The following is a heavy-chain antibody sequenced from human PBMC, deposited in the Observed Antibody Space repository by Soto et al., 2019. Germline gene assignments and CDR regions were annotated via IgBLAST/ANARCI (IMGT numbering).Heavy chain of an antibody. V-gene: IGHV3-23*01. CDR2: ISGSGGST. CDR1: GFTVSSYA. CDR3: AKSRSDPDDAFDI. Sequence: PGGSLRLSWAASGFTVSSYAMSWVRQAPGKGLEWVSAISGSGGSTYYADSVKGRFTISRDNSKNTLYLQMNSLRAEDTAVYYCAKSRSDPDDAFDIWRQGTLVTVSS. J-gene: IGHJ3*02.